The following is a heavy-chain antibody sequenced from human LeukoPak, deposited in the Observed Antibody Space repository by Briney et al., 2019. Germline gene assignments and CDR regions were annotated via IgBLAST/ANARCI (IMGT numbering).Heavy chain of an antibody. V-gene: IGHV4-34*01. CDR1: GGSISSYY. D-gene: IGHD5-18*01. CDR2: INHSGST. J-gene: IGHJ4*02. CDR3: ARLRGYSYGWRSYFDY. Sequence: SETLSLTCTVSGGSISSYYWSWIRQPPGKGLEWIGEINHSGSTNYNPSLKSRVTISVDTSKNQFSLKLSSVTAADTAVYYCARLRGYSYGWRSYFDYWGQGTLVTVSS.